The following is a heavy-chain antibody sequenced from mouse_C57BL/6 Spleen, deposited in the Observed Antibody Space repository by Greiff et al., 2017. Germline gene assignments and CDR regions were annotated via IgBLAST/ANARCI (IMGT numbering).Heavy chain of an antibody. CDR2: IWGDGSK. V-gene: IGHV2-3*01. CDR3: DNFYYSNYWYFDV. J-gene: IGHJ1*03. D-gene: IGHD2-5*01. Sequence: VQRVESGPGLVAPSQSLSITCTVSGFSLTSYGVSWVRQPPGKGLEWLGVIWGDGSKNYHSALISRLSISKDNSKGQVFLKLNSLQTDDTATEYGDNFYYSNYWYFDVWGTGTTVTVSS. CDR1: GFSLTSYG.